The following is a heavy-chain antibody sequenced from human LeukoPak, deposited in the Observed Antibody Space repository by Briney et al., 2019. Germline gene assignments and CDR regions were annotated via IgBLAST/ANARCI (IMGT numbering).Heavy chain of an antibody. CDR2: IKAKAHGGTI. Sequence: GGSLRLSCAASGFTLINAWMAWVRQAPGKGLEWVGRIKAKAHGGTIGYAAPVKGRFTISRDDSKNTLYLQMNSLKTEDTAVYYCTTDGVGVEGATYDNWGQGTLVSVSS. D-gene: IGHD1-26*01. CDR1: GFTLINAW. V-gene: IGHV3-15*01. CDR3: TTDGVGVEGATYDN. J-gene: IGHJ4*02.